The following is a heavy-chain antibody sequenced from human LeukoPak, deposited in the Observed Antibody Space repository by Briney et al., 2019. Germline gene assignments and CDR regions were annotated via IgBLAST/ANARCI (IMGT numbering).Heavy chain of an antibody. CDR2: IRYDGSNK. D-gene: IGHD3-10*01. Sequence: TGGSLRLSCAASGFTFSSYGMHWVRQAPGKGLEWVAFIRYDGSNKYYADSVKGRFTISRDNSKNTLYLQMNSLRADDTAVYYCARGGYYGSGSYYKGAHWFDPWGQGTLVTVSS. J-gene: IGHJ5*02. CDR3: ARGGYYGSGSYYKGAHWFDP. V-gene: IGHV3-30*02. CDR1: GFTFSSYG.